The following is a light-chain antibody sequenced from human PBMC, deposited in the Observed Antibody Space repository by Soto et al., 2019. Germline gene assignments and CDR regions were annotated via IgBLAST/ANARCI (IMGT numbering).Light chain of an antibody. J-gene: IGLJ1*01. CDR2: DVS. CDR1: SSDVGGYNY. Sequence: QSALTQPASVSGSPGQSITISCTGTSSDVGGYNYVCWYQQHPGKAPKLVISDVSNRPSGVSDRFSGPKSGNTASLSISGLQAEDEADYYCSSYTSSSSYVFGTGTKVTVL. CDR3: SSYTSSSSYV. V-gene: IGLV2-14*01.